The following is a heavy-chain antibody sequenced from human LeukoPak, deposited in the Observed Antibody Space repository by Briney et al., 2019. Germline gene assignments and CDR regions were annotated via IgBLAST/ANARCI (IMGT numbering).Heavy chain of an antibody. CDR3: ARVESYWAFDI. J-gene: IGHJ3*02. CDR2: IKQDGSEK. D-gene: IGHD1-26*01. V-gene: IGHV3-7*01. Sequence: GGSLRLSCAASGFSFSRHDMHWVRQAPGKGLEWVANIKQDGSEKYYVDSVKGRFTISRDNAKNSLYLQMNSLRAEDTAVYYCARVESYWAFDIWGQGTMVTVSS. CDR1: GFSFSRHD.